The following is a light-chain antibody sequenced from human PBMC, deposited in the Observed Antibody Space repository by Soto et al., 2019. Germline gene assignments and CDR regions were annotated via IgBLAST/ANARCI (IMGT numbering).Light chain of an antibody. Sequence: EIVLTQSPGTLSLSPGERATLSCRASQSVSSNYLAWYQQKPGQAPRLLIYGASSRATGIPDRFSGSGSGTDFTLTISRLEPEDFAVYYCQQYGTSPLTFGPGT. CDR1: QSVSSNY. CDR2: GAS. V-gene: IGKV3-20*01. J-gene: IGKJ3*01. CDR3: QQYGTSPLT.